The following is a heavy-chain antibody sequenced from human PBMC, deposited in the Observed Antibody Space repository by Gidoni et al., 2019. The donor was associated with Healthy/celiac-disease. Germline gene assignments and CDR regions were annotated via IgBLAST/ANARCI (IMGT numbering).Heavy chain of an antibody. CDR3: ARHKRTPWDRRAAFDI. CDR2: IYPGDSDT. J-gene: IGHJ3*02. Sequence: EVQLMQSGAEVRKPGESLKISCKGSGYSFTSYWIGWLRQMTGKGLEWMGFIYPGDSDTRYSPSFQGQVTISAAKSISTAYLQWSSLKASDTAMYYCARHKRTPWDRRAAFDIWGQGTMVTVSS. V-gene: IGHV5-51*01. CDR1: GYSFTSYW. D-gene: IGHD1-26*01.